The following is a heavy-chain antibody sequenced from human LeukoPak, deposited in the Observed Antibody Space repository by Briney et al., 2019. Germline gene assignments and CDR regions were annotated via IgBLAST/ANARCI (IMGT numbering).Heavy chain of an antibody. CDR2: INHSGST. CDR3: ARVREQQLVDFDY. CDR1: GGSFSGYY. D-gene: IGHD6-13*01. Sequence: SETLSLTCAVYGGSFSGYYWSWIRQPPGKGLEWIGGINHSGSTNYNPSLKSRVTISVDTSKNQFSLKLSSVTAADTAVYYCARVREQQLVDFDYWGQGTLVTVSS. V-gene: IGHV4-34*01. J-gene: IGHJ4*02.